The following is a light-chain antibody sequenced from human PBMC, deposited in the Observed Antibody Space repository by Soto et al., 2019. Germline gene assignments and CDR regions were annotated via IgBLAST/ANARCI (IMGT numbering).Light chain of an antibody. CDR1: SSDVGGYNF. CDR3: SSFAGSNNI. J-gene: IGLJ2*01. Sequence: QSALTQPPSASGSPGQSVTISCTGTSSDVGGYNFVSWYQQHPGKAPKLIIFEVNKRPPGVPDRFSGSKSGSTASLTVSGLQAEDEADYYCSSFAGSNNIFGGGTKLTVL. V-gene: IGLV2-8*01. CDR2: EVN.